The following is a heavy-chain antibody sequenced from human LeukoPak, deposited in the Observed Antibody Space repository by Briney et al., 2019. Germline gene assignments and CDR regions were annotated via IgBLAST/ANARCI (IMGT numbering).Heavy chain of an antibody. CDR2: ISSNGGST. CDR3: AREVRGVTAFDY. V-gene: IGHV3-64*01. Sequence: GGSLRLSCAASGFTFSSYAMHWVRQAPGKGLEYVSAISSNGGSTYYANSVKGRFTISRDNSKNTLYLQMGSLRAEDMAVYYCAREVRGVTAFDYWGQGTLVTVSS. CDR1: GFTFSSYA. D-gene: IGHD3-10*01. J-gene: IGHJ4*02.